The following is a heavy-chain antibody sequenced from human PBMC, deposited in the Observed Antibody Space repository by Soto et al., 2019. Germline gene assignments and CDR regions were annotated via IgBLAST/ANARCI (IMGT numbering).Heavy chain of an antibody. CDR1: GFTFSSYG. Sequence: GGSLRLSCAASGFTFSSYGMHWVRQAPGKGLEWVAVIWYDGSNKYYPDSVKGRFTISRDNSENTLYLQMNSLRAEDTAVYYCAKDYCSGGSCYSHYWGQGTLVTVSS. D-gene: IGHD2-15*01. J-gene: IGHJ4*02. CDR3: AKDYCSGGSCYSHY. CDR2: IWYDGSNK. V-gene: IGHV3-30*02.